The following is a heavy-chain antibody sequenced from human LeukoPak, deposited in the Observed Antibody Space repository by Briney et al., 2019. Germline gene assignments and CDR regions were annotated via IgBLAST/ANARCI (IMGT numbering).Heavy chain of an antibody. V-gene: IGHV5-51*01. D-gene: IGHD3-10*01. CDR3: VRQVLYYGSGSYGGFDY. J-gene: IGHJ4*02. CDR2: IYPGDSDT. Sequence: GESLKISCKGSGYSFTSYWIGWVRQMPGKGLEWMGIIYPGDSDTRYSPSFQGQVTISADKSISTAYLQWSSLKASDTAMYYCVRQVLYYGSGSYGGFDYWGQGTLVTVSS. CDR1: GYSFTSYW.